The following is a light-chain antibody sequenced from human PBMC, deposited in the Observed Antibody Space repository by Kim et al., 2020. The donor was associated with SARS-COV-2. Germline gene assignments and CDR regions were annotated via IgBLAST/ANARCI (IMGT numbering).Light chain of an antibody. CDR3: QQYGSSPPMYT. CDR2: GAS. J-gene: IGKJ2*01. CDR1: QSVSSSY. V-gene: IGKV3-20*01. Sequence: PGERATLSCRASQSVSSSYLAWYQQKPGQAPRLLIYGASSRATGIPDRFSGSGSGTDFTLTISRLEPEDFAAYYCQQYGSSPPMYTFGQGTKLEI.